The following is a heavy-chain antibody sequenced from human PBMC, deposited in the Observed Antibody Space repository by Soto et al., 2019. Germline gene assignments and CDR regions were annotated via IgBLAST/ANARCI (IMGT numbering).Heavy chain of an antibody. CDR3: ARHGIPWIRTSYGMDV. Sequence: QLQLQESGPGLVKPSETLSLTCTVSGGSISSSSYYWGWIRQPPGKGLEWIGSIYYSGSTYYNPSLKSRVTISVDTSKNQFSLKLSSVTAADTAVYYCARHGIPWIRTSYGMDVWGQGTTVTVSS. J-gene: IGHJ6*02. CDR1: GGSISSSSYY. CDR2: IYYSGST. D-gene: IGHD1-1*01. V-gene: IGHV4-39*01.